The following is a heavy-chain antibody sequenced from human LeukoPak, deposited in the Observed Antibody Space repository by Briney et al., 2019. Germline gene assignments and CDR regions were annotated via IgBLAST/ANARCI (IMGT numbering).Heavy chain of an antibody. Sequence: GGSLRLSCAASGFTFVSYWMSWVRQAPGKGLEWVANIKQDGSDKYYVDSVKGRFTISRDNAKNSLYLQMNSLRAEDTAVYYCATYGRELWFDPWGQGTLVTVSS. J-gene: IGHJ5*02. V-gene: IGHV3-7*03. CDR2: IKQDGSDK. CDR1: GFTFVSYW. CDR3: ATYGRELWFDP. D-gene: IGHD4-17*01.